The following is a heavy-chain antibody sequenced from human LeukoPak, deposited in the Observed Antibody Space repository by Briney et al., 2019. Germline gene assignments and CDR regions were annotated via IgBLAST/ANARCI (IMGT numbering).Heavy chain of an antibody. CDR2: ISSSGSTI. CDR3: ARGDLTGNKFFDS. J-gene: IGHJ4*02. CDR1: GFTISSYG. V-gene: IGHV3-48*04. D-gene: IGHD2-21*01. Sequence: GGSLRLSCAASGFTISSYGMHWVRQAPGKGLEWVSYISSSGSTIYYADSVKGRFTISRDNAKNSLYLQMNSLRAEDTAVYYCARGDLTGNKFFDSWGQGTLVTVSS.